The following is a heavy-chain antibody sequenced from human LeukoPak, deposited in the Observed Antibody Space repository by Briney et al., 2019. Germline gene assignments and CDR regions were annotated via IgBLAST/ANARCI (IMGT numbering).Heavy chain of an antibody. CDR1: VLTFSICE. CDR2: ISSSGDII. D-gene: IGHD3-22*01. Sequence: PGGSLRLSCEVSVLTFSICEMNCVRLAPGKGLKGVSFISSSGDIIHHADCVKGRFTISRDNTKNSLYLQINSLRAEDTAVYYCARGGSPGYNYNAFDMWGQGTMVAVSS. CDR3: ARGGSPGYNYNAFDM. V-gene: IGHV3-48*03. J-gene: IGHJ3*02.